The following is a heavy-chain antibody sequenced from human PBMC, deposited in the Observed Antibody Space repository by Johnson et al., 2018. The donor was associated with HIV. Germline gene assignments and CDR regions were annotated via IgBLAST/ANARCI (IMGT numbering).Heavy chain of an antibody. CDR3: ARSEWELRYAFDI. CDR1: GFTFSDHY. J-gene: IGHJ3*02. Sequence: VQLVESGGGLVQPGGSLRLSCAASGFTFSDHYMDWVRQAPGKGLEWVGRTRNKANSYTTEYAASVKGRFTISRDDSKNSLYLQMNSLRAEDTAVYYCARSEWELRYAFDIWGQGTMVTVSS. V-gene: IGHV3-72*01. D-gene: IGHD1-26*01. CDR2: TRNKANSYTT.